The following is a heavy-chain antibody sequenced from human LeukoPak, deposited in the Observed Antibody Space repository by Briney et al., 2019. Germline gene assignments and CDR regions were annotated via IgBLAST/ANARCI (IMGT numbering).Heavy chain of an antibody. CDR2: INHSGST. CDR1: GGSFSGYY. V-gene: IGHV4-34*01. D-gene: IGHD4-17*01. CDR3: ARVSDAGDYGDFDY. J-gene: IGHJ4*02. Sequence: SETLSLTCAVYGGSFSGYYWSWIRQPPGKGLEWIGEINHSGSTNYNPPLKSRVTISVDTSKNQFSLKLSSVTAADTAVYYCARVSDAGDYGDFDYWGQGTLVTVSS.